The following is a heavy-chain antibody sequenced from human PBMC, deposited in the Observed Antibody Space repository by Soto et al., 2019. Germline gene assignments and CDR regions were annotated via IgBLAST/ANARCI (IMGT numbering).Heavy chain of an antibody. D-gene: IGHD5-18*01. V-gene: IGHV1-18*01. J-gene: IGHJ6*02. CDR3: ARDGVYTATGYYYGMDV. Sequence: QVQLVQYGAEVKKPGASVKVSCKASGYPYTSYGISWVRQARGQGLEWMGWISAYNGNTNYAQKLQGRVTMTTDTSTRTADMELRSLRSDDTAVYYCARDGVYTATGYYYGMDVWGQGTTVTVSS. CDR2: ISAYNGNT. CDR1: GYPYTSYG.